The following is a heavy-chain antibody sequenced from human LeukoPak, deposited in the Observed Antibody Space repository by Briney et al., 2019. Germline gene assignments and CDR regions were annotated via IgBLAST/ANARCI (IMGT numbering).Heavy chain of an antibody. Sequence: KSSETLSLTCTVSGGSISSYYWSWIRQPAGKGLEWIGRIYISGSGGTNYNPSLKSRVTMSVDTSKNQFSLKLSSVTAADTAVYYCARGKAVAGTGGYFQHWGQGTLVTVSS. CDR3: ARGKAVAGTGGYFQH. D-gene: IGHD6-19*01. CDR2: IYISGSGGT. CDR1: GGSISSYY. V-gene: IGHV4-4*07. J-gene: IGHJ1*01.